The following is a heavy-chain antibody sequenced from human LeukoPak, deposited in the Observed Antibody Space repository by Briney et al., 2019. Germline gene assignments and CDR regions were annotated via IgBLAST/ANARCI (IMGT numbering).Heavy chain of an antibody. CDR3: ARGHITIFGVEKSPFDY. CDR1: GYTFTGYY. Sequence: ASVKVSCKASGYTFTGYYMHWVRQAPGQGLEWMGWINPNSGGTNYAQKFQGRVTMTRDTSISTAYMELSRLRSDDTAVYYCARGHITIFGVEKSPFDYWGQGTLVTVSS. V-gene: IGHV1-2*02. CDR2: INPNSGGT. J-gene: IGHJ4*02. D-gene: IGHD3-3*01.